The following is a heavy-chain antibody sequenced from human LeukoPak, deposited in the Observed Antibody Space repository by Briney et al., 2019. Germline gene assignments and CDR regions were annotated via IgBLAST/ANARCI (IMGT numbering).Heavy chain of an antibody. D-gene: IGHD6-19*01. CDR3: AKEAGYSSGWYDY. Sequence: GGSLRLSCAASGFTFSSYAMSWLRQAPGKGLEWVSGISGSGAGTYYADSVTGRFTVSRDNSKNTLYLQMNSLRAADTAAYYCAKEAGYSSGWYDYWGQGTLVTVSS. V-gene: IGHV3-23*01. CDR2: ISGSGAGT. CDR1: GFTFSSYA. J-gene: IGHJ4*02.